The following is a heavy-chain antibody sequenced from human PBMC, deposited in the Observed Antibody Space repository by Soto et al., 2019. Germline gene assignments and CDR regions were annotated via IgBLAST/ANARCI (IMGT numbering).Heavy chain of an antibody. CDR2: ISITSSYI. V-gene: IGHV3-21*01. Sequence: LRLSCAASGFTFSSYTMDWVRQAPGKGLQWVSSISITSSYIYYADSVKGRFAISRDNTQNSLYLQMNSLRAEDTAVYYCARGAIRGYSYGYSDYWGQGTLVTVSS. CDR3: ARGAIRGYSYGYSDY. D-gene: IGHD5-18*01. J-gene: IGHJ4*02. CDR1: GFTFSSYT.